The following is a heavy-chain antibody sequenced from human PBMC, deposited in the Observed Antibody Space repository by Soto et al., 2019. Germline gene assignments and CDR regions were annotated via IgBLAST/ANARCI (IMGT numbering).Heavy chain of an antibody. CDR1: GGSVSDKTYY. CDR3: ARTTAVPNTLRSRYFFDY. CDR2: VYYSGTT. D-gene: IGHD4-17*01. Sequence: GGSVSDKTYYWSWIRQPPGKRLEWIGYVYYSGTTNYNPSLKSRVTISVDLSKNRFSLRLSSVTTADTALYYCARTTAVPNTLRSRYFFDYWGQGTLVTVSS. J-gene: IGHJ4*02. V-gene: IGHV4-61*01.